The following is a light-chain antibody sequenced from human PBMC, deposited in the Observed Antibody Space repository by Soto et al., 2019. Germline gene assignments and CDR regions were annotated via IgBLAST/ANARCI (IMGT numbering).Light chain of an antibody. CDR3: SSYTSISTLV. Sequence: QSALTQPASVSGSPGQSIPISCTGTSSDVGGYNYVSWYQQHPGKAPKLMIDEVSNRPSGVSNRFSGSKSGNTASLTISGLQAEDEADYYCSSYTSISTLVFGTGTKVTVL. CDR2: EVS. J-gene: IGLJ1*01. V-gene: IGLV2-14*01. CDR1: SSDVGGYNY.